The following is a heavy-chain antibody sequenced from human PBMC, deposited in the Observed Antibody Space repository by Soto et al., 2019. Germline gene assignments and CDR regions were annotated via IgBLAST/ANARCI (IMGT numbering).Heavy chain of an antibody. V-gene: IGHV1-58*02. CDR1: GYTLTEFS. J-gene: IGHJ4*02. CDR2: IGVGSGKT. D-gene: IGHD4-4*01. CDR3: AEGSNRDY. Sequence: GASVKVSCKVSGYTLTEFSMHWVRQAPGKRLEWIGWIGVGSGKTNYAQKFQERVTISRDMSTSTAYMELSSLRSVDTAVYYCAEGSNRDYWGQGTLVTVSS.